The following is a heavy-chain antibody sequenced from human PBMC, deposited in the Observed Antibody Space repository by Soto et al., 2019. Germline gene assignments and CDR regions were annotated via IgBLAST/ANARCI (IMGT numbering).Heavy chain of an antibody. V-gene: IGHV3-23*01. CDR3: VRKYPGTRPFDY. Sequence: GGSLRLSCAASGFAFSSCAMTWVRQAPGKGLEWVSSISNSGGATFYADSVKGRFTVSRENSKNTLYLQMNSLRAEDTALYYCVRKYPGTRPFDYWGQGTLVTVFS. D-gene: IGHD2-2*01. J-gene: IGHJ4*01. CDR2: ISNSGGAT. CDR1: GFAFSSCA.